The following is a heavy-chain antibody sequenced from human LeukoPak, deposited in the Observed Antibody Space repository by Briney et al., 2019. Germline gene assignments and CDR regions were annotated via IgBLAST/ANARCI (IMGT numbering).Heavy chain of an antibody. J-gene: IGHJ4*02. Sequence: GASVTDSCKASGYTFTGYYIHWLRQAAGQGGEGMGWINPNSGGSNYEQKLQGRVTMTRDTSISTAYMELSKLTSDDTAVYYCTRDAIVGDYSNSDYCGQGTLVTVSS. CDR1: GYTFTGYY. CDR3: TRDAIVGDYSNSDY. D-gene: IGHD4-11*01. V-gene: IGHV1-2*02. CDR2: INPNSGGS.